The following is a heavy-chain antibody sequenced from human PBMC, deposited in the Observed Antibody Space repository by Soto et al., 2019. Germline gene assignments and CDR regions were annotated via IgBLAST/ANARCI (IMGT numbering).Heavy chain of an antibody. CDR1: GGSISSYY. J-gene: IGHJ3*02. V-gene: IGHV4-59*01. Sequence: QVQLQESGPGLVKPSETLSLTCTVSGGSISSYYWSWIRQPPGKGLEWIGYIYYSGSTNYNPSLKSRVTISVDTSKNQFSLKLSSVTAADTAVYYCARVASSSWSDNHDAFDIWGQGTMVTVSS. D-gene: IGHD6-13*01. CDR2: IYYSGST. CDR3: ARVASSSWSDNHDAFDI.